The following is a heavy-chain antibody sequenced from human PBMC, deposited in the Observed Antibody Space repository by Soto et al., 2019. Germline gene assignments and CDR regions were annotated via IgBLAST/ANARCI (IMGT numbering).Heavy chain of an antibody. CDR2: MNPNSGNT. CDR3: AIREPITVSRRGLDV. D-gene: IGHD1-20*01. V-gene: IGHV1-8*01. CDR1: GYTFTSYD. Sequence: QVQLVQSGAEVKKPGASVKGSCKASGYTFTSYDINWVRQATGQGLEWMGWMNPNSGNTGYAKKFQGRVTMTRNTSISTAYMERSSLRSDDTAVYYCAIREPITVSRRGLDVWGKGTTVPVSS. J-gene: IGHJ6*04.